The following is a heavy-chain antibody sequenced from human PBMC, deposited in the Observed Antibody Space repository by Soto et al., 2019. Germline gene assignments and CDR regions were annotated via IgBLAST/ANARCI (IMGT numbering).Heavy chain of an antibody. CDR1: GFTFSGYA. CDR2: ISYDGTDK. V-gene: IGHV3-30-3*01. Sequence: QVQLAESGGGVVQAGRSLRLSCATSGFTFSGYAMHWVRQAPGKGLEWVAVISYDGTDKYYADYVKGRFTMSRDNSQNTMYLQMNSLRAEDTAVYYCARSRGSTGFYYVDYWGQGTLVTVSS. D-gene: IGHD3-22*01. CDR3: ARSRGSTGFYYVDY. J-gene: IGHJ4*02.